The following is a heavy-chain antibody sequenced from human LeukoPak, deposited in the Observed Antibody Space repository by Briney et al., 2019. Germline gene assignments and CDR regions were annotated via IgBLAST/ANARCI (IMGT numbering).Heavy chain of an antibody. D-gene: IGHD3-9*01. J-gene: IGHJ3*02. Sequence: SETLSLTCAVYGGSFSGYYWSWIRQPPGKGLEWIGEINHSGSTNYNPSLKSRVTISVDTSKNQFSLKLSSVTAADTAVYYCARGLLLRYFDWLSPDAFDIWGQGTMVIVSS. CDR1: GGSFSGYY. CDR3: ARGLLLRYFDWLSPDAFDI. CDR2: INHSGST. V-gene: IGHV4-34*01.